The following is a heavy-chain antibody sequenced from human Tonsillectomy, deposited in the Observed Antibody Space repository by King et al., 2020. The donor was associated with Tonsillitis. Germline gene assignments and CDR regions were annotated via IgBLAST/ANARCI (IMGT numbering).Heavy chain of an antibody. Sequence: QLVQSGGGLVKPGGSLRVSCAASGFTFSSYSMKWVRQAPGKGLDWVSCIISSRSYIYYADSVKGRLTISRDNAKKSLYLQMNSLRAEDTAVYYCARVDLDGYTSGWYDYWGQGTLVTVSS. V-gene: IGHV3-21*01. CDR2: IISSRSYI. J-gene: IGHJ4*02. D-gene: IGHD6-19*01. CDR3: ARVDLDGYTSGWYDY. CDR1: GFTFSSYS.